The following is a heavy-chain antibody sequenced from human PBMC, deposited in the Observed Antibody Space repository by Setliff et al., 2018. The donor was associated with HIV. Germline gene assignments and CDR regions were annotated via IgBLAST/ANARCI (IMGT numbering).Heavy chain of an antibody. CDR2: ITGSGART. Sequence: GESLKISCVGSGFIFDNFGMSWVRQTPGKGLEWVSSITGSGARTNYADSVKGRFTISRDNSKNTLYLQMINLRAEDTGVYYCAKETSGWAFPVHYWGQGALVTVSS. V-gene: IGHV3-23*01. J-gene: IGHJ4*02. CDR3: AKETSGWAFPVHY. CDR1: GFIFDNFG. D-gene: IGHD6-19*01.